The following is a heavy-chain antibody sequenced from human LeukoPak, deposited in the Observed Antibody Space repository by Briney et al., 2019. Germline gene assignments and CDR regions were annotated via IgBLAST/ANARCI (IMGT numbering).Heavy chain of an antibody. CDR3: ARARGSSWYYFDY. CDR1: GGTFSSYA. CDR2: IIPIFGTA. Sequence: GSSVKVSCKASGGTFSSYAISWVRLAPGQGLEWMGRIIPIFGTAKDAQKFQGRVTITTDESTSTGYMELSSLRSEDTAVYYCARARGSSWYYFDYWGQGTLVTVSS. D-gene: IGHD6-13*01. J-gene: IGHJ4*02. V-gene: IGHV1-69*05.